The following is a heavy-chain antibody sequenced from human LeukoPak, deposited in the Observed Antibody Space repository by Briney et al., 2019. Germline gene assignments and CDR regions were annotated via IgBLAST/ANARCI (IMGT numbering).Heavy chain of an antibody. CDR3: ARALSSGWYVRFDY. V-gene: IGHV4-34*01. Sequence: SETLSLTCAVYGGSFSGYYWSWIRQPPGKGLEWIGEINHSGSTNYNPSLKSRVTISVDTSKNQFSLKLSSVTAADTAVYYCARALSSGWYVRFDYWGQGTLVTVSS. CDR2: INHSGST. CDR1: GGSFSGYY. J-gene: IGHJ4*02. D-gene: IGHD6-19*01.